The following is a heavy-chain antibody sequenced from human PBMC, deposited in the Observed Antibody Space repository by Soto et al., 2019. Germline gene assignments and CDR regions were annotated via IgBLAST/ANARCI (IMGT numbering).Heavy chain of an antibody. J-gene: IGHJ4*02. CDR2: IHYSGST. V-gene: IGHV4-59*12. D-gene: IGHD2-15*01. CDR3: VRGGGYDSFDF. Sequence: SATLAITCTVSGGSISSYYWSWIRQPPGKGLEWIGNIHYSGSTNYSPSLKGRLSLSIDRTRNQFFLSLSSMTAADKAVYYCVRGGGYDSFDFWGQGIQVTVSS. CDR1: GGSISSYY.